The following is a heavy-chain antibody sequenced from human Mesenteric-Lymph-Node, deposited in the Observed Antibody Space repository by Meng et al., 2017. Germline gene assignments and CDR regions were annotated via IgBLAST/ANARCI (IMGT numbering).Heavy chain of an antibody. CDR1: GFTFSSYA. V-gene: IGHV3-30*04. J-gene: IGHJ4*02. D-gene: IGHD3-22*01. Sequence: GGSLRLSCAASGFTFSSYAMHWVRQAPGKGLEWVAVISYDGSNKYYADSVKGRFTISRDNAKNSLYLQMNSLRDEDTAIYYCARDSRGYYDNSGSDLWGPGTLVTVSS. CDR3: ARDSRGYYDNSGSDL. CDR2: ISYDGSNK.